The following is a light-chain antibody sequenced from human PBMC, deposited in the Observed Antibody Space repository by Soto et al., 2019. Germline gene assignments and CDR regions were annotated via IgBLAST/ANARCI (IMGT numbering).Light chain of an antibody. V-gene: IGLV2-14*01. Sequence: QSALTQPASVSGSPGQSITISCTGISSDVGGYNYVSWYQPHPGKAPKLMIYDVSNRRSGVSNRFSGSKSGNTASLTISWLQAEDEADYYCYSYTSSSTVLFGGGTKLTVL. CDR2: DVS. CDR3: YSYTSSSTVL. CDR1: SSDVGGYNY. J-gene: IGLJ2*01.